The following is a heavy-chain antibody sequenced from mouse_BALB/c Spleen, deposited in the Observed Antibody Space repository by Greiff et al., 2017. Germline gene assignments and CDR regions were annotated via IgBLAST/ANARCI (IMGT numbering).Heavy chain of an antibody. D-gene: IGHD1-1*01. V-gene: IGHV5-6*02. CDR2: ISSGGSYT. J-gene: IGHJ4*01. CDR1: GFTFSSYG. CDR3: ARQDGIMDY. Sequence: DVMLVESGGDLVKPGGSLKLSCAASGFTFSSYGMSWVRQTPDKRLEWVATISSGGSYTYYPDSVKGRFTISRDNAKNTLYLQMSSLKSEDTAMYYCARQDGIMDYWGQGTSVTVSS.